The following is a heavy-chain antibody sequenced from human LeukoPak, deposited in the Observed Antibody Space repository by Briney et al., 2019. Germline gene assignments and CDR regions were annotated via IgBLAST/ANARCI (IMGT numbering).Heavy chain of an antibody. J-gene: IGHJ6*02. D-gene: IGHD5-24*01. CDR1: GGSITSLY. CDR3: VRSATIAVFRYGMDV. CDR2: VHQTGVT. V-gene: IGHV4-59*11. Sequence: SETLSLTCSVSGGSITSLYWSWVRQPPGKGLEYVGYVHQTGVTNYNPSLRGRVTVSMDTSKNQFSLKLNSVTAADTAVYYCVRSATIAVFRYGMDVWGQGTKVTVSS.